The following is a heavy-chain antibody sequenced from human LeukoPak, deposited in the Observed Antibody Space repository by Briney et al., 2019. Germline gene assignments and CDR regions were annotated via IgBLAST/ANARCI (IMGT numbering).Heavy chain of an antibody. V-gene: IGHV1-2*02. CDR2: INPNSGGT. CDR3: ARVTRDNFQNYYYMDV. CDR1: GYTFTGYY. Sequence: ASVKVSCKASGYTFTGYYMHWVRQAPGQGLEWMGWINPNSGGTNYAQKFQGRVTMTRDTSISTAYMELSRLRSDDTAVYYCARVTRDNFQNYYYMDVWGKGTTVTVSS. D-gene: IGHD4-23*01. J-gene: IGHJ6*03.